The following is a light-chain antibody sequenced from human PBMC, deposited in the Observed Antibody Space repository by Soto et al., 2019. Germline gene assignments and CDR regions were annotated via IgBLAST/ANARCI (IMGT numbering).Light chain of an antibody. Sequence: EIVLTQSPGTLSLSPGERATLSSRASQSVSSSYLAWYQQKPGQAPRLLINGASSRATGIPDRFSGSGSGTDFTLTISRLEPEDFAVYYCQQYGTSPPSTFGQGTRLEIK. J-gene: IGKJ5*01. V-gene: IGKV3-20*01. CDR1: QSVSSSY. CDR2: GAS. CDR3: QQYGTSPPST.